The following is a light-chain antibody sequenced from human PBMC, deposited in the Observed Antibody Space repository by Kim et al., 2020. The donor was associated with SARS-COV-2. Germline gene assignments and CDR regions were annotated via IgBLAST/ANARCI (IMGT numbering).Light chain of an antibody. CDR1: GGSVVNNY. Sequence: NFMLTQPHSVSESPGKTVTISCTRSGGSVVNNYVQWIQQCPGSAPTTVIYEDNQRPSGVPDRFSGSIDSSSNSASLTISGLKSEDEAVYYCQSYDTTAVVFGGGTQLTVL. V-gene: IGLV6-57*04. J-gene: IGLJ2*01. CDR3: QSYDTTAVV. CDR2: EDN.